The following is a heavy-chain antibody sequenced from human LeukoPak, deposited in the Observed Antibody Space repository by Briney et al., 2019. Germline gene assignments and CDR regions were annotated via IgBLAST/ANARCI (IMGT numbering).Heavy chain of an antibody. V-gene: IGHV4-30-4*01. CDR1: GGSIRSGDFY. CDR3: ARRDIGSHFDY. D-gene: IGHD1-26*01. J-gene: IGHJ4*02. Sequence: SQTLSLTCTVSGGSIRSGDFYWSWIRQPPGKGLEWIGYIYYSGSTNYNPSLKSRVTMSVDTSRNQFSLKVTSVSAADTAVYYCARRDIGSHFDYWGQGVLVTVSS. CDR2: IYYSGST.